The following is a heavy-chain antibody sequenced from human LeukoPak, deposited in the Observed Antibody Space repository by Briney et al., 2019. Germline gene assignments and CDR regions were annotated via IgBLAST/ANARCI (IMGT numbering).Heavy chain of an antibody. CDR1: GYSFTSYW. J-gene: IGHJ4*02. D-gene: IGHD5-18*01. V-gene: IGHV5-51*01. CDR2: IYPGDSDT. CDR3: ARRNSYGQFDY. Sequence: GESLQVSCKGSGYSFTSYWISWVRQTPGKGLQSMGIIYPGDSDTRYSPSFQGQVTIPADKSISTAYLQWSSLKASDTAMYYCARRNSYGQFDYWGQGTLVTVSS.